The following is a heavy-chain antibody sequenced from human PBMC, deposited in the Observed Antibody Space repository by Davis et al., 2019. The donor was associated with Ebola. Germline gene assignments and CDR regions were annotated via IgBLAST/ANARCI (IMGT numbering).Heavy chain of an antibody. D-gene: IGHD3-22*01. J-gene: IGHJ4*02. Sequence: LRLSCTVSGGSISSGGYYWSWIRQHPGKGLEWIGYIHDSGSTYYNPSLKSRVTISVDTSKNQFTLKLSSVTAADTAVFYCARGPVGHYYDSSGYYSVPRFFDYWGQGTLVSVSS. CDR2: IHDSGST. CDR1: GGSISSGGYY. V-gene: IGHV4-31*03. CDR3: ARGPVGHYYDSSGYYSVPRFFDY.